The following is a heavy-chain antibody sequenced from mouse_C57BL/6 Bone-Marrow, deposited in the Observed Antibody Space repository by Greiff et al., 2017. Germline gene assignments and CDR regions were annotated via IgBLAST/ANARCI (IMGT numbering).Heavy chain of an antibody. Sequence: VQRVESGAELARPGASVKLSCKASGYTFTSYGISWVKQRTGQGLEWIGEIYPRSGNTYYNEKFKGKATLTADKSSSTAYMELRSLTSEDSAVXFCARDRYSNYDVPYAMDYWGQGTSVTVSS. J-gene: IGHJ4*01. V-gene: IGHV1-81*01. CDR1: GYTFTSYG. CDR2: IYPRSGNT. CDR3: ARDRYSNYDVPYAMDY. D-gene: IGHD2-5*01.